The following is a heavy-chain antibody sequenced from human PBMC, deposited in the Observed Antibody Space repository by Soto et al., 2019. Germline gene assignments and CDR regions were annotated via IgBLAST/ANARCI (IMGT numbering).Heavy chain of an antibody. V-gene: IGHV1-69*08. CDR3: ARDPGGRYCSSTSCFGGWFDP. CDR2: IIPILGIA. CDR1: GGTFSSYT. J-gene: IGHJ5*02. D-gene: IGHD2-2*01. Sequence: QVQLVQSGAEVKKPGSSVKVSCKASGGTFSSYTISWVRQAPGQGLEWMGRIIPILGIANYARKFQGRVTITADKSTSTAYMELSSLRSEDTAVYYCARDPGGRYCSSTSCFGGWFDPWGQGTLVTVSS.